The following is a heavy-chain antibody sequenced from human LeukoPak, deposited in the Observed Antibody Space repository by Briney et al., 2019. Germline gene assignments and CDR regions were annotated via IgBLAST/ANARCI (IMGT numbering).Heavy chain of an antibody. J-gene: IGHJ6*04. D-gene: IGHD2-15*01. CDR2: INHSGST. CDR3: ARDARYCSGGSCYYF. CDR1: GGSFSGYY. Sequence: MSSETLSLTCAVYGGSFSGYYWSWIRQPPGKGLEWIGEINHSGSTNYNPSLKSRVTISVDTSKNQFSLKLSSVTAADTAVYYCARDARYCSGGSCYYFWGKGTTVTISS. V-gene: IGHV4-34*01.